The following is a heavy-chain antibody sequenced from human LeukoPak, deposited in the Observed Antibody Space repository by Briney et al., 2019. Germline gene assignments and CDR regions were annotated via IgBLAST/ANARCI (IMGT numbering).Heavy chain of an antibody. CDR2: IRSKAYGGTA. V-gene: IGHV3-49*03. D-gene: IGHD3-9*01. CDR1: GFTFGDHS. CDR3: TREIRYFDWFQADY. Sequence: PGGSRRLSCTASGFTFGDHSVSWFRQAPGKGLEGVGFIRSKAYGGTAEYAASVKGRFTISRDDSKSVAFLQMDSLKTEDTAVYYCTREIRYFDWFQADYWGQGTLVTVSS. J-gene: IGHJ4*02.